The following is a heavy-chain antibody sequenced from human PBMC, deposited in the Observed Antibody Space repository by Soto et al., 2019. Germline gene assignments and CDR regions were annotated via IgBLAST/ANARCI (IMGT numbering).Heavy chain of an antibody. CDR2: ISGNGRII. Sequence: QVQLVESGGGLVKPGGSLRLSCATSGFIFSDYYMHWIRQAPGKGLEWISYISGNGRIIQYADSAKGRFTISRDNAQNSLYLHMNSRRAEDTALYFCARDFDADSRTDFDYWGQGTLVTVSS. J-gene: IGHJ4*02. CDR3: ARDFDADSRTDFDY. D-gene: IGHD4-17*01. CDR1: GFIFSDYY. V-gene: IGHV3-11*01.